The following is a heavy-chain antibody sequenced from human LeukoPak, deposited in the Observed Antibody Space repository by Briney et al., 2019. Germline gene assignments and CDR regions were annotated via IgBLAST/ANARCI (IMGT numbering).Heavy chain of an antibody. CDR2: ISSSSTYI. J-gene: IGHJ4*02. Sequence: GGSLRLSCAASGFTFSTYSMNWVRQAPGKGLEWVSSISSSSTYIYYADSVKGRFTISRDNAKNSLYLQMNSLRAEDTAVYYCARDLNTGYSSGWYIDYWGQGTLVTVPS. CDR3: ARDLNTGYSSGWYIDY. D-gene: IGHD6-19*01. V-gene: IGHV3-21*01. CDR1: GFTFSTYS.